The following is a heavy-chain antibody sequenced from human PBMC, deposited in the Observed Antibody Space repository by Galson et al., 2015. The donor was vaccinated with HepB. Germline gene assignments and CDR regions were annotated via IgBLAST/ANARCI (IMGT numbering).Heavy chain of an antibody. Sequence: SVKVSCKASGYTFTSYDINWVRQATGQGLEWMGWMNPNSGNTGYAQKFQGRVTMTRDTSTSTVYMELSSLRSDDTAVYYCAREDQWIQLWPTGWFDPLGPGNPGHRLL. CDR1: GYTFTSYD. D-gene: IGHD5-18*01. V-gene: IGHV1-8*01. CDR2: MNPNSGNT. J-gene: IGHJ5*02. CDR3: AREDQWIQLWPTGWFDP.